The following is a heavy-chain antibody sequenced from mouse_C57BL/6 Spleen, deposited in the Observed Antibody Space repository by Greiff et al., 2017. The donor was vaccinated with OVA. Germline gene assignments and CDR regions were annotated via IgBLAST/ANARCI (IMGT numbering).Heavy chain of an antibody. J-gene: IGHJ1*03. V-gene: IGHV1-15*01. CDR3: TRDYGSSPDV. CDR1: GYTFTDYE. CDR2: IDPETGGT. D-gene: IGHD1-1*01. Sequence: VQLQQSGAELVRPGASVTLSCKASGYTFTDYEMHWVKQTPVHGLEWIGAIDPETGGTAYNQKFKGKAILTADKSSSTAYMELRSLTSEDSAVYYCTRDYGSSPDVWGTGTTVTVSS.